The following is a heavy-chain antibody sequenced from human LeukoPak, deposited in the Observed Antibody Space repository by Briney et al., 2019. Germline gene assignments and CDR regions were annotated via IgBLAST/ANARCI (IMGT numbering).Heavy chain of an antibody. CDR1: GFTFSTYW. J-gene: IGHJ4*02. CDR3: ARDRRDSFDY. D-gene: IGHD2-15*01. V-gene: IGHV3-7*01. Sequence: PGGSLRLSCAASGFTFSTYWMSWVRQAPGRGLEWVANIKPDGSDKYYVDSVKGRFTISRDNAKNSLYLQMNSLRAEDTAVYYCARDRRDSFDYWGQGTLVTVSS. CDR2: IKPDGSDK.